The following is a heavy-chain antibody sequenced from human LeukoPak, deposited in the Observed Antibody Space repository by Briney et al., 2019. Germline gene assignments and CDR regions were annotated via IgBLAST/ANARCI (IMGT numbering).Heavy chain of an antibody. Sequence: HAGGSLRLSCAASGSTFSSYAMSWVRQAPGKGLEWVSAISGSGGSTYYADSVKGRFTISRDNSKNTLYLQMNSLRAEDTAVYYCAKDRPAVAVAGTAAFDYWGQGTLVTVSS. CDR3: AKDRPAVAVAGTAAFDY. CDR1: GSTFSSYA. D-gene: IGHD6-19*01. CDR2: ISGSGGST. V-gene: IGHV3-23*01. J-gene: IGHJ4*02.